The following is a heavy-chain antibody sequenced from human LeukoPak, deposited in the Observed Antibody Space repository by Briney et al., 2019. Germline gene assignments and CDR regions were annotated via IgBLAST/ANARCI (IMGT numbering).Heavy chain of an antibody. CDR1: GFTFSSYG. CDR2: ISYDGSNK. V-gene: IGHV3-30*18. Sequence: PGRSLRLSCAASGFTFSSYGMHWVRQAPGKGLEWVAVISYDGSNKYYAGSVKGRFTISRDNSKNTLYLQMNSLRAEDTAVYYCAKDPSMNWFDPWGQGTLVTVSS. D-gene: IGHD2/OR15-2a*01. J-gene: IGHJ5*02. CDR3: AKDPSMNWFDP.